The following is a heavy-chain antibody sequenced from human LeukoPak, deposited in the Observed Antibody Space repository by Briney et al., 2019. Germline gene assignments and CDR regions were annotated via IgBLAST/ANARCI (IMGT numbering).Heavy chain of an antibody. Sequence: SETLSLTCAVSGYSLSSGYYWGWIRPPPGKGLEWIGGIYSSGNPYYNPSLKSRVTISVDTSKNQFSLRLTSVTAADTAVYYCARQPLAYYAGTGYAGTHFDCWGQGTLVTVSA. D-gene: IGHD3-22*01. CDR2: IYSSGNP. V-gene: IGHV4-38-2*01. CDR1: GYSLSSGYY. J-gene: IGHJ4*02. CDR3: ARQPLAYYAGTGYAGTHFDC.